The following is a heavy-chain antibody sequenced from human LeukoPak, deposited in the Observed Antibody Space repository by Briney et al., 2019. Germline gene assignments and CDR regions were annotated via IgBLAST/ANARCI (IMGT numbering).Heavy chain of an antibody. V-gene: IGHV3-9*01. Sequence: GRSLRLSCAASGFTFDDYAMHWVRQAPGKGLEWASGISWNSGSIGYADSVKGRFTISRDNAKNSLYLQMNSLRAEDTALYYCAKSSGASGSTPDYWGQGTLVTVSS. D-gene: IGHD3-22*01. CDR3: AKSSGASGSTPDY. CDR2: ISWNSGSI. CDR1: GFTFDDYA. J-gene: IGHJ4*02.